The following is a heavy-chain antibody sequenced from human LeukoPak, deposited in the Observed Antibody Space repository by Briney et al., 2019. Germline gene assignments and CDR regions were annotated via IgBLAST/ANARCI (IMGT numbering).Heavy chain of an antibody. D-gene: IGHD1-7*01. V-gene: IGHV1-2*02. J-gene: IGHJ4*02. CDR2: MSPYSGDA. CDR1: GYTFSDYY. CDR3: ARGGLALPAQADY. Sequence: ASVRVSYKASGYTFSDYYLHWVRQAPGQGLEWVGWMSPYSGDAKFAQKFQGRVSMTRDTSITTAYMEMSSLRPDDTAVFYCARGGLALPAQADYWGQGTLVTVSS.